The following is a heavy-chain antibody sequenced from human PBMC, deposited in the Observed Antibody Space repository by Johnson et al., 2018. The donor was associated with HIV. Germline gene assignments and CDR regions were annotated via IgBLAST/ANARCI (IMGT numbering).Heavy chain of an antibody. CDR1: GFTVRSNY. CDR3: AKARSSGQGAFDI. D-gene: IGHD6-19*01. J-gene: IGHJ3*02. CDR2: ISYDGSNK. V-gene: IGHV3-30*18. Sequence: QVQLVESGGGLVQPGGSLRLSCAASGFTVRSNYLSWVRQAPGKGLEWVAVISYDGSNKYYADSVKGRFTISRDNSENTLYLQMNSLRAEDTAVYYCAKARSSGQGAFDIWGQGTMVTVSS.